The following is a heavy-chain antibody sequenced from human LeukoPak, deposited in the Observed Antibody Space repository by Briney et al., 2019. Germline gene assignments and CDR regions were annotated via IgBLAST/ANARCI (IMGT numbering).Heavy chain of an antibody. V-gene: IGHV4-39*01. J-gene: IGHJ4*02. D-gene: IGHD2-8*01. CDR3: ARLVLMVYATIDY. CDR2: IYYSGST. Sequence: PSETLSLTCTVSGGSTSSSSYYWGWIRQPPGKGLEWIGSIYYSGSTYYNPSLKSRVTISVDTSKNQFSLKLSSVTAADTAVYYCARLVLMVYATIDYWGQGTLVTVSS. CDR1: GGSTSSSSYY.